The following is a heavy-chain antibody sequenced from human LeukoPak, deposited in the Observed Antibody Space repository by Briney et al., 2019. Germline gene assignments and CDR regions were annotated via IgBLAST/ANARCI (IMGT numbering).Heavy chain of an antibody. CDR1: GGSFSDYY. CDR2: FHPSGST. J-gene: IGHJ6*03. CDR3: ARVGYSYVINDWSRTGLGAYPTKYYYHMDV. Sequence: SETLSLTCTVYGGSFSDYYWGWIRQPPGEGLEWIREFHPSGSTNYSPPLKSRVTISLDASKNQFCLKLSSVAAADTAVYFCARVGYSYVINDWSRTGLGAYPTKYYYHMDVWDKGTTVTVSS. V-gene: IGHV4-34*01. D-gene: IGHD5-18*01.